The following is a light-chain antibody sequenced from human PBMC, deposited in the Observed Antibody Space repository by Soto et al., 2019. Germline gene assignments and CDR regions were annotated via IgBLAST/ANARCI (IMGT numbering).Light chain of an antibody. J-gene: IGLJ1*01. CDR3: ASYTISSTSV. CDR2: DVS. V-gene: IGLV2-14*01. CDR1: SSDVGGYSY. Sequence: QSVLTQPASVSGSPGQSIAISCTGTSSDVGGYSYVSWYQQQPGKAPKLVISDVSNRPSGVSDRFSGSKSGNTASLTISGLQTEDEADYYRASYTISSTSVFGTGTKVTVL.